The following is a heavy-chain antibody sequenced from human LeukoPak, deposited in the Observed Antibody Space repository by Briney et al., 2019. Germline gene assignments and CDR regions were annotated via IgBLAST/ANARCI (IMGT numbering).Heavy chain of an antibody. CDR3: ARHAAHVD. Sequence: GGSLRLSCVASGFTFSTHAMHWVRQAPGKGLEYVSGISSNGGTTYYGSSVKGRFTVSRDNSKNTLYLQMGSLRTDDMAVYYCARHAAHVDWGQGTLVTVSS. CDR2: ISSNGGTT. V-gene: IGHV3-64*01. J-gene: IGHJ4*02. CDR1: GFTFSTHA.